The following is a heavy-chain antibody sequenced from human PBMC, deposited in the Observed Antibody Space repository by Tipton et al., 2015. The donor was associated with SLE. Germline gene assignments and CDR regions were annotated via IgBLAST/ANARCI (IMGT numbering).Heavy chain of an antibody. J-gene: IGHJ4*02. D-gene: IGHD4-17*01. CDR1: GGSISSGGYS. Sequence: TLSLTCAVSGGSISSGGYSWSWIRQPPGKGLEWIGYIYHSGSTYYNPSLKSRVTISVDRSKNQFSLKLSSVTAADTAVYYCARRTTVLYYFDYWGQGTLVTVSS. CDR3: ARRTTVLYYFDY. V-gene: IGHV4-30-2*01. CDR2: IYHSGST.